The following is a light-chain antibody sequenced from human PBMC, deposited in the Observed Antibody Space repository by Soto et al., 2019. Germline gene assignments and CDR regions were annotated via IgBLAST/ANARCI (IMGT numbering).Light chain of an antibody. CDR1: QSVSSN. J-gene: IGKJ1*01. CDR2: GAS. CDR3: QQYNTWPQT. V-gene: IGKV3-15*01. Sequence: EIVMTQSPATLSVSPGERATLSCRASQSVSSNLAWYQQNPGQAPRLLIYGASTRATGIPARVSGSGSGTEFTLTISSLQSEDFAVYYCQQYNTWPQTFGQGTKVEIK.